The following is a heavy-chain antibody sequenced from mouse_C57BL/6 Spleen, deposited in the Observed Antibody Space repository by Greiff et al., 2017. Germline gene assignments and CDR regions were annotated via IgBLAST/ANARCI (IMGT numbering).Heavy chain of an antibody. J-gene: IGHJ2*01. CDR1: GFTFRSYA. Sequence: VQGVESGGGLVKPGGSLKLSCAASGFTFRSYAMSWVRQTPEKRLELVATISDGGSYTYYPDNVKGRFTISRDNAKNNLYLQMSHLKSEDTAMYYCARDYYGSSYRYFDYWGQGTTLTVSS. CDR3: ARDYYGSSYRYFDY. V-gene: IGHV5-4*01. D-gene: IGHD1-1*01. CDR2: ISDGGSYT.